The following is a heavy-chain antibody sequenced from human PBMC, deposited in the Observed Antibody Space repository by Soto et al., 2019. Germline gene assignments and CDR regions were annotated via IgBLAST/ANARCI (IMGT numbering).Heavy chain of an antibody. D-gene: IGHD5-18*01. V-gene: IGHV1-69*06. Sequence: QVQLVQSGAEVKKPGSSVKVSCKASGGTFSSYAISWVRQAPGQGLEWMGGIIPIFGTANYAQKFQGRVTITANKSTSTAYMELSSLRSEDTAVYYCARASYTAMGLYYYYGMDVWGQGTTVTVSS. CDR2: IIPIFGTA. J-gene: IGHJ6*02. CDR1: GGTFSSYA. CDR3: ARASYTAMGLYYYYGMDV.